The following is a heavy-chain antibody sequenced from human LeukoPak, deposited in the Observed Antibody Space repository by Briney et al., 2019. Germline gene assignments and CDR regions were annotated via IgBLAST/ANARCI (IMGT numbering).Heavy chain of an antibody. CDR1: GGSISSNNYY. D-gene: IGHD2/OR15-2a*01. Sequence: SETLSLTCNVSGGSISSNNYYWGWIRPSPGKGLEWIGSVFYSGSTYYNPSLKSRVTISVDMSKNQFSLKVQSVTAAGTAVFYCASFSESDAFDIWGQGTMVTVSS. V-gene: IGHV4-39*07. J-gene: IGHJ3*02. CDR3: ASFSESDAFDI. CDR2: VFYSGST.